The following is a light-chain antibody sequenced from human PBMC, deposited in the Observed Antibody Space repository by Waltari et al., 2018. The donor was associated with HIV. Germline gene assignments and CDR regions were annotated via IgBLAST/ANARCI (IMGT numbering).Light chain of an antibody. CDR1: SGHSNYK. CDR3: GADHGSGSNFVRV. CDR2: VGTGGIVG. Sequence: QPVLTQPPSASASLGASVTLTCTLSSGHSNYKVDWYQQSPGKGPRFVMRVGTGGIVGSKGDGIPDRFSVLGSGLNRYLTIKNIQEEDESDYHCGADHGSGSNFVRVFGGGTKLTVL. V-gene: IGLV9-49*01. J-gene: IGLJ3*02.